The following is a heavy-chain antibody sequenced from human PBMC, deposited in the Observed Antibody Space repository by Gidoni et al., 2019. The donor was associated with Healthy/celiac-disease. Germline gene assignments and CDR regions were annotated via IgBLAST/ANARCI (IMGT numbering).Heavy chain of an antibody. CDR2: IIPILGIA. V-gene: IGHV1-69*04. CDR1: GGTFSSYA. CDR3: ARTTGYCSGGSCYSEEGYFDY. J-gene: IGHJ4*02. Sequence: QVQLVQSGAEVKKPGSSVKVSCKASGGTFSSYAISWVRQATGQGLEWMGGIIPILGIANYAQKFQGRVTITADKSTSTAYMELSSLRSEDTAVYYCARTTGYCSGGSCYSEEGYFDYWGQGTLVTVSS. D-gene: IGHD2-15*01.